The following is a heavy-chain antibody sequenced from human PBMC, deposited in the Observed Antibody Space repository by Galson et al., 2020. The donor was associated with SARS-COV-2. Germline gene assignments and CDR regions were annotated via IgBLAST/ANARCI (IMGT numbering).Heavy chain of an antibody. CDR3: AKDRDAACDRGDWFDP. CDR2: INWNGGST. Sequence: GGSLRLSCAASGFTFDDYGMSWVRQAPGKGLEWVSGINWNGGSTGYADSVKGRFTISRDNAKNSLYLQMNSLRTEDTAFYYCAKDRDAACDRGDWFDPWGQGALVTVSS. CDR1: GFTFDDYG. D-gene: IGHD3-10*01. V-gene: IGHV3-20*04. J-gene: IGHJ5*02.